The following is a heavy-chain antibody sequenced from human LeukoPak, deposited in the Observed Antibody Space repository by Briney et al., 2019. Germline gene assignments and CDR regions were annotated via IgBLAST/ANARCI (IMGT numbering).Heavy chain of an antibody. V-gene: IGHV3-23*01. CDR2: ISGSGGST. Sequence: GGSLRLSCAASGFTFSSYVMSWVRQAPGKGLEWVSVISGSGGSTYYADSVKGRFTISRENSKNTLYLQMNSLRAEDTAVYCCAKGGYSYGYQIDYWGQGTLVTVSS. CDR1: GFTFSSYV. CDR3: AKGGYSYGYQIDY. J-gene: IGHJ4*02. D-gene: IGHD5-18*01.